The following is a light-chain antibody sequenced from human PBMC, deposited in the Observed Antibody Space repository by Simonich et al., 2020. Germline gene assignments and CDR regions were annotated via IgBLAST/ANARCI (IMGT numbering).Light chain of an antibody. J-gene: IGKJ1*01. CDR2: GAS. Sequence: DIVMTQSPSTLSVSPGARATLSCRASQSVSSNLSWYQQKPGQAPRLLIYGASTRATVIPARFSGSGSGTEFTLTISSMQSEDFAVYYCQQYNNWPPWTFGQGTKVEIK. CDR1: QSVSSN. V-gene: IGKV3-15*01. CDR3: QQYNNWPPWT.